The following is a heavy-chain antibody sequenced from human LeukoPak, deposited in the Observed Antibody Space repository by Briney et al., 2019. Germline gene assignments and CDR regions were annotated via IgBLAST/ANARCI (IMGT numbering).Heavy chain of an antibody. CDR1: GFIFSSFS. V-gene: IGHV3-21*01. Sequence: PGGSLRLSCAASGFIFSSFSMNWVRQVPGKGLEWVSSISSSSTYIFYADSVKGRFSISRDDAKNSLYLQMNSLRAEDTAVYYCARDFSSRFGEGFDFWGQGTLVTVSS. J-gene: IGHJ5*01. CDR2: ISSSSTYI. D-gene: IGHD3-10*01. CDR3: ARDFSSRFGEGFDF.